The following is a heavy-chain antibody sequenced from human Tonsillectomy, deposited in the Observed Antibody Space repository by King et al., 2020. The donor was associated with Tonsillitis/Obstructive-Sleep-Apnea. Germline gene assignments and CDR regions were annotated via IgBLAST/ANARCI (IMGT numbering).Heavy chain of an antibody. J-gene: IGHJ6*03. D-gene: IGHD2-2*01. CDR1: GFSLSTSGVG. CDR3: AHPVGSTRGYYYYRDV. V-gene: IGHV2-5*02. Sequence: FTLKESGPTLVKPTQTLTLTCTFSGFSLSTSGVGVGWIRQPPGKALEWLALIYWDDDKRYSPSLKSRLTITKDTSKNQVVLTMTNMDPVDTATYYCAHPVGSTRGYYYYRDVWGKGPTVPVPS. CDR2: IYWDDDK.